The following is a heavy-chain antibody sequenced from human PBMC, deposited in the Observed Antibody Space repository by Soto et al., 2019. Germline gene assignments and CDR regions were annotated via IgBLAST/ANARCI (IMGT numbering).Heavy chain of an antibody. CDR1: AYTFTNST. J-gene: IGHJ4*02. CDR3: ARYSRHDFLSDSTSPSYYFDY. Sequence: ASVKFSCKASAYTFTNSTITWVRHAPGQGLEWMGWVSASNGYTSGGQKLQGRATMTTDISTTITYMELRSLTSDDTAVYFCARYSRHDFLSDSTSPSYYFDYWGQGTLVTVSS. D-gene: IGHD3-3*01. CDR2: VSASNGYT. V-gene: IGHV1-18*01.